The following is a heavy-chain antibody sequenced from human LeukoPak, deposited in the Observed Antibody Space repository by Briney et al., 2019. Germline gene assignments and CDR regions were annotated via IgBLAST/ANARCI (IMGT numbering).Heavy chain of an antibody. D-gene: IGHD3-10*01. J-gene: IGHJ4*02. Sequence: SVKVSCTASRFTFTSSAVQWVRQARGQRLEWIGWIVVGSGNTNYAQKFQERVTITRDMSTSTAYMELSSLRSEDTAVYYCAAARGVPSDFDYWGQGTLVTVSS. CDR1: RFTFTSSA. CDR2: IVVGSGNT. V-gene: IGHV1-58*01. CDR3: AAARGVPSDFDY.